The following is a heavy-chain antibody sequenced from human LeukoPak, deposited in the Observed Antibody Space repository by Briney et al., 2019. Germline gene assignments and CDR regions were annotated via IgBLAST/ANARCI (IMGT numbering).Heavy chain of an antibody. J-gene: IGHJ6*02. D-gene: IGHD2-2*01. V-gene: IGHV3-48*01. Sequence: GGSLRLSCAASGFTLSSYSMNWVRQAPGKGLEWVSYISSSSSTIYYADSVKGRFTISRDNAKNSLYLQMNSLRAEDTAVYYCARADCSSTSCYDYYYYGMDVWGQGTTVTVSS. CDR2: ISSSSSTI. CDR1: GFTLSSYS. CDR3: ARADCSSTSCYDYYYYGMDV.